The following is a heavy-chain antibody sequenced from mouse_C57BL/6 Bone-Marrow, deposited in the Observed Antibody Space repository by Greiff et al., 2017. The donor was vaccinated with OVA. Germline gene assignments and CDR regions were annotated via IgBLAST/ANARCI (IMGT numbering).Heavy chain of an antibody. J-gene: IGHJ2*01. Sequence: VQLQESGAELARPGASVKMSCKASGYTFTSYTIQWVKQRPGQGLEWIGYIDPTNDYTNYNQKFKGKATLTADKSSSTAYMQLSSLTSEDSAVYYCTRGDYFDYWGQGTTLTVSS. CDR1: GYTFTSYT. V-gene: IGHV1-4*01. CDR2: IDPTNDYT. CDR3: TRGDYFDY.